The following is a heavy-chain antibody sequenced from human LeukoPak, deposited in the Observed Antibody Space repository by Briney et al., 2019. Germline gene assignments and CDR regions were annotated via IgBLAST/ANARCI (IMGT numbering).Heavy chain of an antibody. J-gene: IGHJ4*02. Sequence: GGSLRLSCAASGFTFSSYGMHWVRQAPGKGLEWVAFIRYDGSNKNYADSVKGRFTISRDNSKNTLYLQMNSLRAEDTAVYYCARGPPGIAVAGTGRYYFDYWGQGTLVTVSS. CDR2: IRYDGSNK. CDR3: ARGPPGIAVAGTGRYYFDY. V-gene: IGHV3-30*02. CDR1: GFTFSSYG. D-gene: IGHD6-19*01.